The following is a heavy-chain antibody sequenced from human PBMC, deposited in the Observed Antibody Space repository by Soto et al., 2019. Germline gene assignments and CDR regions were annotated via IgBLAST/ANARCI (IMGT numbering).Heavy chain of an antibody. D-gene: IGHD1-26*01. CDR1: GYSLSGGYN. CDR2: IYHSRST. Sequence: SERLSRTFAVSGYSLSGGYNCCWIRQHPGKGLEWIGSIYHSRSTYLNPPLKSRLAISVTASKSRLPLMRTSETAADTAVYIGARGYSGSDCDFWGQRTMVGASS. V-gene: IGHV4-38-2*01. J-gene: IGHJ4*02. CDR3: ARGYSGSDCDF.